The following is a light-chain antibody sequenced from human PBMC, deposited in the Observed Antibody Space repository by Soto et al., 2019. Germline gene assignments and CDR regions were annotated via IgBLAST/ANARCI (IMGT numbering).Light chain of an antibody. Sequence: QSVLTQPASVSGSPGQSITISCTGTSNDVGAYDSVSWFQQHPGKAPKLMIYDVTDRPSGVSNRFSGSKSGNTASLTISGLQSEDEADYFCSSYASTTQYVFGSGTKLTVL. J-gene: IGLJ1*01. CDR3: SSYASTTQYV. CDR1: SNDVGAYDS. CDR2: DVT. V-gene: IGLV2-14*01.